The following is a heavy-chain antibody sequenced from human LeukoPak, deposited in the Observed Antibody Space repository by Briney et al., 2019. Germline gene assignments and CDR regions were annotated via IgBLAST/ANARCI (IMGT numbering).Heavy chain of an antibody. V-gene: IGHV4-59*01. D-gene: IGHD3-22*01. J-gene: IGHJ6*03. CDR3: ARGRVSSSTYYSTYYYYFYMDV. CDR1: DDSITMYY. Sequence: SETLSLTCSVSDDSITMYYWTWIRQPPGKGLEWIGYVDHTGSTNFNPSLNGRVSISRDTSKNLFSLRLRSVTAADTAVYFCARGRVSSSTYYSTYYYYFYMDVWGKGTTVTISS. CDR2: VDHTGST.